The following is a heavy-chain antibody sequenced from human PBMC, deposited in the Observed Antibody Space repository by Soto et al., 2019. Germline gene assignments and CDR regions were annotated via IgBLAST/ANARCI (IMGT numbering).Heavy chain of an antibody. CDR1: GFTVSSNY. D-gene: IGHD3-10*01. J-gene: IGHJ6*02. CDR2: FYIDGNT. V-gene: IGHV3-66*01. Sequence: GGSLRPSCLPSGFTVSSNYMTWFRQAPGQGLEWVSTFYIDGNTYYADSVRGRFTLSRDNSKNTLYLQMNSLRAEDTAVYYCARDWGSGSYYRTNYGMDVWGQGT. CDR3: ARDWGSGSYYRTNYGMDV.